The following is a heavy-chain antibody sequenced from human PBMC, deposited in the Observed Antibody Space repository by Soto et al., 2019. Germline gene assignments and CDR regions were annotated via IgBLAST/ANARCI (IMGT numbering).Heavy chain of an antibody. J-gene: IGHJ4*02. D-gene: IGHD1-26*01. CDR3: ARLSGSYNDRYFDY. V-gene: IGHV4-39*01. CDR2: VYYNGNT. Sequence: SETLSLTCTVSGGSTSSSSYQWVWIRQPPGKGLEWIGNVYYNGNTYYNPSLKSRVTISVDTSNNQFSLKVKSVTAADSAVYYCARLSGSYNDRYFDYWGQGTLVTVSS. CDR1: GGSTSSSSYQ.